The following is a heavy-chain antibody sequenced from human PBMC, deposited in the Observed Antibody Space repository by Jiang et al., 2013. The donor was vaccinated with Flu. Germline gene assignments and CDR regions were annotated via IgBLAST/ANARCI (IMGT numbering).Heavy chain of an antibody. J-gene: IGHJ4*02. D-gene: IGHD2-2*01. CDR1: VSSNY. V-gene: IGHV3-53*01. CDR3: ARGYCSSPTCSAWRGLDY. Sequence: VSSNYMSWVRQAPGKGLEWVSVIYTGGSTYYADSVKGRFTISRDNSKNTLYLQMNSLRAEDTAVYYCARGYCSSPTCSAWRGLDYWGQGTLVTVSS. CDR2: IYTGGST.